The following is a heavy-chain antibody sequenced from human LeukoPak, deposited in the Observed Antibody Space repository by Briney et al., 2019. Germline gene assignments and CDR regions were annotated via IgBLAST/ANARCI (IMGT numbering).Heavy chain of an antibody. D-gene: IGHD3-22*01. V-gene: IGHV4-4*07. CDR3: ARASGTYYYDSSGYYSSYYYYMDV. Sequence: SETLSLTCTVSGGSISSYYWSWIRQPAGKGLEWIGRIYTSGSTNYNPSLKSRVTISVDTSKNQISLRLSSVTAADTAVYYCARASGTYYYDSSGYYSSYYYYMDVWGKGTTVTISS. CDR1: GGSISSYY. J-gene: IGHJ6*03. CDR2: IYTSGST.